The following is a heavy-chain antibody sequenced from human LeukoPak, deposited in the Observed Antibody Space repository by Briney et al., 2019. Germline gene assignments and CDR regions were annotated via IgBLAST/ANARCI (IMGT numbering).Heavy chain of an antibody. V-gene: IGHV3-23*01. CDR1: GFTFSSYT. J-gene: IGHJ3*02. CDR2: MSGTGGST. CDR3: ARVLVEMATIHAFDI. Sequence: GGSLRLSCAPSGFTFSSYTMSWVRQARGKGLEWVSGMSGTGGSTYYADSVKGRFTFSRDNSKNTLYLQMNSLRAEDTAVYYCARVLVEMATIHAFDIWGQGTMVTVSS. D-gene: IGHD5-24*01.